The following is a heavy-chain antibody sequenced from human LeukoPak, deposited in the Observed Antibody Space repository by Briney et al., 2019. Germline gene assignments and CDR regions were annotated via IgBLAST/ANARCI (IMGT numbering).Heavy chain of an antibody. V-gene: IGHV6-1*01. CDR1: GDSFSNKNTA. J-gene: IGHJ4*02. Sequence: SQTLSLTCAISGDSFSNKNTAWNWIRQSPSRGLEWLGRTYYRSKWHNTYAASVKSRITINPDTSKNQFSLQLNSVTPEDTAVYFCVRLVDGDIDYWGQGTLVTVSS. CDR3: VRLVDGDIDY. CDR2: TYYRSKWHN. D-gene: IGHD5-12*01.